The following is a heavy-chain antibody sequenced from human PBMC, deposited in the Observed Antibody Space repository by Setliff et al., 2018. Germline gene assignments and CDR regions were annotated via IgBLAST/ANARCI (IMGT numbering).Heavy chain of an antibody. CDR2: INPGGGST. J-gene: IGHJ4*02. CDR3: ARERYFDN. V-gene: IGHV1-46*01. CDR1: GYTFTNHY. Sequence: GASVKVSCKASGYTFTNHYMHWVRQAPGQGLEWMGMINPGGGSTTYAQKFQGRVTMTRISSITTAYLELSTLKSDDTAVYYCARERYFDNWGQGTLVTVSS.